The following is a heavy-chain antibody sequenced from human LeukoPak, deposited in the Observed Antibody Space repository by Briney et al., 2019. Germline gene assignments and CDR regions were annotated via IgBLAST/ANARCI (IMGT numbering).Heavy chain of an antibody. V-gene: IGHV4-34*01. CDR3: ARIGYCSSTSCHNDAFDI. Sequence: SETLSLTCAVYGGSFSGYYWSWIRQPPGKGLEWIGEINHSGSTNYNPSLKSRVTISVDTSKNQFSLKLSSVTTADTAVYYCARIGYCSSTSCHNDAFDIWGQGTMVTVSS. CDR2: INHSGST. J-gene: IGHJ3*02. D-gene: IGHD2-2*02. CDR1: GGSFSGYY.